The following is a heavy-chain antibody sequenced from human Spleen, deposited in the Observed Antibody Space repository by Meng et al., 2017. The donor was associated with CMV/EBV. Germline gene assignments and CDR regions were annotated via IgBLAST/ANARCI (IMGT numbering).Heavy chain of an antibody. CDR3: ARLRGSGYYR. CDR2: IHHSGSA. CDR1: GGSMGSGNSY. Sequence: QVPLQESGPVLVGPSQTLSLTCTVSGGSMGSGNSYWSWIRQPPGKGLEWIGYIHHSGSAYYNPSLKSRVSISVDTSKNQFSLNLNSMTAADTAVYYCARLRGSGYYRWGQGTLVTVSS. J-gene: IGHJ5*02. D-gene: IGHD5-12*01. V-gene: IGHV4-30-4*01.